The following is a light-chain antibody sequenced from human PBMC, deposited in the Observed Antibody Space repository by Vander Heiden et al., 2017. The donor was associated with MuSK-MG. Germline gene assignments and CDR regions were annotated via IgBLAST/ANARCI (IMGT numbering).Light chain of an antibody. J-gene: IGLJ3*02. CDR1: SSNIGSNT. V-gene: IGLV1-44*01. Sequence: QSVLTQPPSASGTPGQRVTISCSGSSSNIGSNTVNWYQQLPGTAPKLLIYSNNQRPSGVPDRFSGSKSGTSASLAISGLQSEDEADCYCAAWDDSLNGGVFGGGTKLTVL. CDR2: SNN. CDR3: AAWDDSLNGGV.